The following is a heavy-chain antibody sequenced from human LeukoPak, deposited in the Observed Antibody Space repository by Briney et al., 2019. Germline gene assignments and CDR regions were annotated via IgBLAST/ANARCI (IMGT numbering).Heavy chain of an antibody. CDR3: ARSRGTDY. Sequence: GSLRLSCAASGFTFSSYAMSWVRQAPGKGPEWVADIKQDGSDTYHVDSVKGRFTISRDNAKNSLYLQMNSLRVEDTAIYYCARSRGTDYWGQGTLVTVSS. V-gene: IGHV3-7*01. CDR2: IKQDGSDT. CDR1: GFTFSSYA. D-gene: IGHD1-26*01. J-gene: IGHJ4*02.